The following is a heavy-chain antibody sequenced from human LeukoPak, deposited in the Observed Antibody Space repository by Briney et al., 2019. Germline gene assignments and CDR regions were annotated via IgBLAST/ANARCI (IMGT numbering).Heavy chain of an antibody. D-gene: IGHD6-19*01. CDR2: IRYDAANQ. CDR3: AKDIAVSDSYFDY. CDR1: GFDFSNNG. V-gene: IGHV3-30*02. Sequence: GGSLRLSCGASGFDFSNNGMHWVRQAPGKGLEWVAFIRYDAANQYYADSVKGRFTISRDNSKNTLYLQMDSPRSEDTAIYHCAKDIAVSDSYFDYWGQGTLVTVSS. J-gene: IGHJ4*02.